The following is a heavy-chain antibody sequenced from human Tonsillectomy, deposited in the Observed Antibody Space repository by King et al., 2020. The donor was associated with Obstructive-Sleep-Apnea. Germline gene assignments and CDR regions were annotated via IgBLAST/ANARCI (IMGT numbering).Heavy chain of an antibody. CDR1: GFTFSRYS. J-gene: IGHJ6*02. CDR2: ITSSSSPI. V-gene: IGHV3-48*04. CDR3: ARDRISLTYGMDV. Sequence: VQLVESGGGLVQPGGSLRLSCAASGFTFSRYSMNWVRQAPGKGLEWVSYITSSSSPIYYADSVKGRFTISRDNAKNSLYLQMNSLRADDTAVYYCARDRISLTYGMDVWGQGTTVTVSS. D-gene: IGHD2-21*01.